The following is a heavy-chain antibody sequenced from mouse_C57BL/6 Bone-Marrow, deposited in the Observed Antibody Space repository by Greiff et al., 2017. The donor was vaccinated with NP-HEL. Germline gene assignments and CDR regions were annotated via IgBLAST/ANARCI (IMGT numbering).Heavy chain of an antibody. CDR3: ARWDYDSDYAMDD. V-gene: IGHV1-69*01. D-gene: IGHD2-4*01. CDR1: GYTFTSYW. J-gene: IGHJ4*01. Sequence: QVQLQQPGAELVMPGASVKLSCKASGYTFTSYWMHWVKQRPGQGLEWIGEIDPSDSYTNYNQKFKGKSTLTVDKSSSTAYMQLSSLTSEDSAVYYCARWDYDSDYAMDDWGQGTSVTVSS. CDR2: IDPSDSYT.